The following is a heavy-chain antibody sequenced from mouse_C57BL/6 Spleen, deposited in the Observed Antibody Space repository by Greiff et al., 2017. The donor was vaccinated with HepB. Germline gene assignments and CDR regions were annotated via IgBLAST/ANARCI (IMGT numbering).Heavy chain of an antibody. CDR2: INPNNGGT. Sequence: VQLNESGPELVKPGASVKMSCKASGYTFTDYNMHWVKQSHGKSLEWIGYINPNNGGTSYNQKFKGKATLTVNKSSSTAYMELRSLTSEDSAVYYCARGYYGSSYAMDYWGQGTSVTVSS. CDR1: GYTFTDYN. CDR3: ARGYYGSSYAMDY. V-gene: IGHV1-22*01. J-gene: IGHJ4*01. D-gene: IGHD1-1*01.